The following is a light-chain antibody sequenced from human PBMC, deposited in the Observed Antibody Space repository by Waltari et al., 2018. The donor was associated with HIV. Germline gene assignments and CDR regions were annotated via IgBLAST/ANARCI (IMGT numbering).Light chain of an antibody. V-gene: IGKV1-NL1*01. J-gene: IGKJ2*01. CDR1: QVISNS. Sequence: DIQMTQSPSSLSASVGDRVTITCRASQVISNSLAWYQQKPGKAPKLLIFDASRLESGVPSRFSGSGGGADFTLTITTLQAEDFATYCCQQYYNIPRTFGQGTEVEV. CDR3: QQYYNIPRT. CDR2: DAS.